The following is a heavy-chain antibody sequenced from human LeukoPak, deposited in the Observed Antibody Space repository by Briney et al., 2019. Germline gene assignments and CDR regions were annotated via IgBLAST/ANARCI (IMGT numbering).Heavy chain of an antibody. D-gene: IGHD3-10*01. V-gene: IGHV4-34*01. CDR2: INQSGST. CDR3: ARLYGSGSYYRH. Sequence: SETLSLTCVVYGVSFSGYYWSWIRQPPGKGLEWIGEINQSGSTNYNPSLKSRGTTSVDTSKNQFSLRVSSVTAADTAVYYCARLYGSGSYYRHWGQGTLVTVSS. J-gene: IGHJ4*02. CDR1: GVSFSGYY.